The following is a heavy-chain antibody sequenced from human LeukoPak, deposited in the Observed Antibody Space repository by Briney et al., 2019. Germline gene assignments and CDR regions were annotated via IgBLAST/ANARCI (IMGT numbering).Heavy chain of an antibody. V-gene: IGHV1-46*01. Sequence: GASVKVSCKASGYTFTSYYMHWVRQAPGQGLEWMGIINPSGGSTSYAQKFQGRVTMTRDTTTSTVYMELSSLRSEDTAVYYCARHRYYYDSSEPAFDIWGQGTMVTVYS. CDR1: GYTFTSYY. CDR3: ARHRYYYDSSEPAFDI. D-gene: IGHD3-22*01. CDR2: INPSGGST. J-gene: IGHJ3*02.